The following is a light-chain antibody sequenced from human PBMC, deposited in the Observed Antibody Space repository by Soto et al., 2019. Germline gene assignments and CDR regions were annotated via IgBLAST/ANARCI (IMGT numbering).Light chain of an antibody. CDR1: SSNIGGNS. CDR3: GSWDSSLSAYV. CDR2: DDN. Sequence: QSVLTQPPSVSASPGQNVTISCSWISSNIGGNSVSWYQQLPGTAPKLLIYDDNKRPSGIPDRFSGSKSGTSATLGITGFQTGDEADYYCGSWDSSLSAYVFGTGTKVTVL. V-gene: IGLV1-51*01. J-gene: IGLJ1*01.